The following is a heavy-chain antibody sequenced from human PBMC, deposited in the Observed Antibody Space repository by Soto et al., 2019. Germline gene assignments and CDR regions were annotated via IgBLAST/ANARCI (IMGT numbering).Heavy chain of an antibody. Sequence: LNISCKACGLTFSSYSLGWVRHMPGKGLQWMGNIFSSDPSAKYSPSFVGQVTISVDRSINTAYLQWSSLKASDTAIYYCGTWRGSSWFDYWGPGTLVTVSS. V-gene: IGHV5-51*01. CDR3: GTWRGSSWFDY. CDR2: IFSSDPSA. CDR1: GLTFSSYS. D-gene: IGHD2-2*01. J-gene: IGHJ4*02.